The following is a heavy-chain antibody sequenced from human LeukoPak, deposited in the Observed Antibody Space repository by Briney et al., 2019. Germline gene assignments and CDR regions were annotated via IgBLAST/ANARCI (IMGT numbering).Heavy chain of an antibody. CDR3: ARGPDIVVVPAVILYFVRVSDPKLNWFDP. J-gene: IGHJ5*02. CDR2: ISSSSSYI. D-gene: IGHD2-2*02. V-gene: IGHV3-21*01. Sequence: GGSLRLSCAASGFTFSSYSMNWVRQAPGKGLEWVSSISSSSSYIYYADSVKGRFTISRDDAKNSLYLQMNSLRAEDAAVYYCARGPDIVVVPAVILYFVRVSDPKLNWFDPWGQGTLVTVSS. CDR1: GFTFSSYS.